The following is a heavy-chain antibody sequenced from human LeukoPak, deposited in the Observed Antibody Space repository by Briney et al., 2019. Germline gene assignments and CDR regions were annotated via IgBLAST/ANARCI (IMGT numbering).Heavy chain of an antibody. D-gene: IGHD6-13*01. V-gene: IGHV1-8*01. Sequence: VASVKVSCKASGYTFTSYDINWVRQATGQGLEWMGWMNPNSGNTGYAQKFQGRVTMTRNTSISTAYMELSSLRSEDTAVYYCARESSSWYAASDFDIWGQGTMVTVSS. CDR2: MNPNSGNT. CDR1: GYTFTSYD. CDR3: ARESSSWYAASDFDI. J-gene: IGHJ3*02.